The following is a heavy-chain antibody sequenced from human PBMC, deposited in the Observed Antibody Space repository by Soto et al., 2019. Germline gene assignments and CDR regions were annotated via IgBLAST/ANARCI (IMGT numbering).Heavy chain of an antibody. V-gene: IGHV3-11*06. Sequence: GGSLRLSCAASGFTFSDYYMSWIRQAPGKGLEWVSYISSSSSYTNYADSVKGRFTISRDNAKNSLYLQMNSLRAEDTAVYYCARDLVAVAGGHYFDYWGQGTLVTVSS. D-gene: IGHD6-19*01. CDR3: ARDLVAVAGGHYFDY. CDR1: GFTFSDYY. CDR2: ISSSSSYT. J-gene: IGHJ4*02.